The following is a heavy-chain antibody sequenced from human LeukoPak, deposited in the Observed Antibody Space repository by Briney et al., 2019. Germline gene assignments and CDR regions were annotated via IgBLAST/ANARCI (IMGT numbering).Heavy chain of an antibody. CDR3: ARVPGYNGYFYGMDV. Sequence: GGSLRLSCAASGFTFSSYWMSWVRQAPGKGLEWVANIKQDGSEKYYVDSVKGRFTISRGSARNTVYLQMNNLRPEDTAVYYCARVPGYNGYFYGMDVWGQGTTVTVSS. V-gene: IGHV3-7*01. D-gene: IGHD5-12*01. CDR2: IKQDGSEK. CDR1: GFTFSSYW. J-gene: IGHJ6*02.